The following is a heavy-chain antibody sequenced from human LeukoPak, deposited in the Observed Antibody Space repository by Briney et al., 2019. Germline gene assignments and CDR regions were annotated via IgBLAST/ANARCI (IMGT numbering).Heavy chain of an antibody. V-gene: IGHV1-2*02. J-gene: IGHJ4*02. Sequence: ASVKVSCKASGYTFMDYYMHWLRQAPGHGLEWMGWIHLNSGGNHYVQRFQGRVTMTRDTSISTYMELSGLRSDDTAVYYCTRGGDDEGPNYFDYWGQGTPGTGSS. CDR3: TRGGDDEGPNYFDY. CDR2: IHLNSGGN. CDR1: GYTFMDYY. D-gene: IGHD3-10*01.